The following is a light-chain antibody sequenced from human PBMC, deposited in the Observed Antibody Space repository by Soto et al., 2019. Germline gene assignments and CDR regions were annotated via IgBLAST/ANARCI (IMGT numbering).Light chain of an antibody. CDR2: GAS. J-gene: IGKJ4*01. V-gene: IGKV1-9*01. CDR3: QQLRMYPST. Sequence: IQLTQSPSSLSASVGDSVTITCRASQGITSYLAWYQQKPGKAPNLLIYGASTLQSGVPSRFSGSGSGTDFTLTINSLQAEDFATYYCQQLRMYPSTFGGGTKVDIK. CDR1: QGITSY.